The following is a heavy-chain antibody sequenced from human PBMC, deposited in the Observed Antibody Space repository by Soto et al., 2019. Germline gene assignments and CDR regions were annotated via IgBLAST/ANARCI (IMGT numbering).Heavy chain of an antibody. CDR2: IIPIFGTA. CDR3: ASRSMRTGTTGRPFDP. J-gene: IGHJ5*02. CDR1: GGTFSSYA. Sequence: QVQLVQSGAEVKKPGSSVKVSCKASGGTFSSYAISWVRQAPGQGLEWMGGIIPIFGTANYAQKFQGRVTITADEATSTADRELSSLRSEDTAVYCCASRSMRTGTTGRPFDPWGQGTLVTVSS. D-gene: IGHD1-7*01. V-gene: IGHV1-69*01.